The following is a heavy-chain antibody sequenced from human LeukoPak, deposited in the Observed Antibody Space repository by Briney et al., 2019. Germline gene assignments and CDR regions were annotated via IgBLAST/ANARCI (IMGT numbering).Heavy chain of an antibody. Sequence: GGSLRLSCAASGFAFNTYSMNWVRQAPGKGLEWVSYITSDSTTIHYADSVKGQFTVSRDNAKNSLYLQVNSLRNEDTAVYFCAGARPNSPWTPGPYYFDYWGQGTLVTVSS. CDR1: GFAFNTYS. J-gene: IGHJ4*02. CDR3: AGARPNSPWTPGPYYFDY. CDR2: ITSDSTTI. D-gene: IGHD3/OR15-3a*01. V-gene: IGHV3-48*02.